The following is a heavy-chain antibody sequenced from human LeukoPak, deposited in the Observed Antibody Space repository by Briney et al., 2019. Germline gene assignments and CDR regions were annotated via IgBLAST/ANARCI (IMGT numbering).Heavy chain of an antibody. V-gene: IGHV1-69*05. CDR1: GGTFSSYA. CDR3: ASTYYYDSSGFFSHR. J-gene: IGHJ4*02. D-gene: IGHD3-22*01. CDR2: IIPIFGTA. Sequence: ASVKVFCKASGGTFSSYAISWVRQAPGQGLEWMGRIIPIFGTANYAQKFQGRVTITTDESTSTAYMELSSLRSEDTAVYYCASTYYYDSSGFFSHRWGQGTLVTVSS.